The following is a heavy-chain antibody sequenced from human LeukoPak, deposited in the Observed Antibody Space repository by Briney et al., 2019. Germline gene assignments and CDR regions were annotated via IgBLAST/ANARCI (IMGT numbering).Heavy chain of an antibody. CDR3: AKDRTSSTNCPRFDP. CDR1: GFTFSSYA. CDR2: ISGSGGST. V-gene: IGHV3-23*01. D-gene: IGHD2-2*01. J-gene: IGHJ5*02. Sequence: PGGSLRLSCAASGFTFSSYAMSWVRQAPGKGLEWVSAISGSGGSTYYADSVKGRFTISRDNSKNTLYLQMNSLRAEDTAVYYCAKDRTSSTNCPRFDPWGLGTLVTVSS.